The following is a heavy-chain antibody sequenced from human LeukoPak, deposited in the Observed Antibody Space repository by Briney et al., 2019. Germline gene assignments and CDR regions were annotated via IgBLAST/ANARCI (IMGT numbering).Heavy chain of an antibody. D-gene: IGHD3-16*02. V-gene: IGHV4-39*07. CDR2: IYYSGIP. J-gene: IGHJ6*03. CDR3: ARVMGASWFFYLDV. CDR1: GGSISSSSYY. Sequence: SETLSLTCTVSGGSISSSSYYWGWICQPPGKGLEWIGSIYYSGIPNYNPSLKSRVTMSIDKSNNQLSLKLNSVTAADTALYYCARVMGASWFFYLDVWGKGTTVTVSS.